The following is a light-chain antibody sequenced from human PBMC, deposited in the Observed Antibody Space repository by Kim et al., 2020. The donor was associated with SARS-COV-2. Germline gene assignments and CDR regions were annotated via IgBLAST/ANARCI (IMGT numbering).Light chain of an antibody. V-gene: IGKV3-20*01. CDR2: QTS. J-gene: IGKJ2*01. CDR3: QQYGSLPPYT. Sequence: SPGKRATLSCRASQTVYKGYLAWYQQRPGQTPRLLLYQTSNRATGIPDRFSGSGSGTDFTLTISRLEPEDFAVYYCQQYGSLPPYTFGQGTKLEI. CDR1: QTVYKGY.